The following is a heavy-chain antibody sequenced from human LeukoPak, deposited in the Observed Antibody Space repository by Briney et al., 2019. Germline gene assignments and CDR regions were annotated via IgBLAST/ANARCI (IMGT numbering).Heavy chain of an antibody. J-gene: IGHJ4*02. CDR1: GFTFSSES. CDR2: ISSSSDYI. Sequence: GGSLRLSCAASGFTFSSESMNWVRQAPGKGLEWISSISSSSDYIYYADSVKGRFTISRDNAKNSLSLQMNSLRAEDTAVYYCARAAGYGDYRCFDYWGQGTLVTVSS. V-gene: IGHV3-21*01. CDR3: ARAAGYGDYRCFDY. D-gene: IGHD4-17*01.